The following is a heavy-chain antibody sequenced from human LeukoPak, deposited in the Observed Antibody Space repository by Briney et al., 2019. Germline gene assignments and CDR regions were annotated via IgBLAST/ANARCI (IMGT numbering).Heavy chain of an antibody. V-gene: IGHV4-4*07. D-gene: IGHD3-16*01. Sequence: SETLFLTCTVSGGSISSYYWTWIRQPAGKGLEWIGRIYTSGSTNYNPSLKSRVTISVDKSKSQFSLKLSSVTAADTAVYYCATYKPGGWFDPWGQGTLVTVSS. CDR2: IYTSGST. J-gene: IGHJ5*02. CDR3: ATYKPGGWFDP. CDR1: GGSISSYY.